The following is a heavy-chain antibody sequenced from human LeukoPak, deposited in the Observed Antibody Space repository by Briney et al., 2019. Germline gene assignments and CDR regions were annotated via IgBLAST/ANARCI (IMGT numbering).Heavy chain of an antibody. V-gene: IGHV3-30*02. CDR2: IRYDGSNK. Sequence: PGGSLRLSCAASGFTFSSYGMHWVRQAPGKGLEWVAFIRYDGSNKYYADSVKGRFTISRDNSKNTLYLQMNSLRAEDTAVYYCAKGRISVAGTLDPWGQGTLVTVSS. CDR3: AKGRISVAGTLDP. D-gene: IGHD6-19*01. J-gene: IGHJ5*02. CDR1: GFTFSSYG.